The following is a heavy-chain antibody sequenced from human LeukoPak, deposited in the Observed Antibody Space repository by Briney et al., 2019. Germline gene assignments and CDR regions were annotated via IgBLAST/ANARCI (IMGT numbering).Heavy chain of an antibody. CDR3: ARVVRGSRDGYNFNY. D-gene: IGHD5-24*01. CDR1: GFTFSSYA. Sequence: GGSLRLSSAASGFTFSSYAMHWVRQAPGKGPEWVAVISYDGSNKYYADSVKGRFTIPRDNAKNSLYLQMNSLRAEDTAVYYCARVVRGSRDGYNFNYWGQGTLVTVSS. J-gene: IGHJ4*02. CDR2: ISYDGSNK. V-gene: IGHV3-30-3*01.